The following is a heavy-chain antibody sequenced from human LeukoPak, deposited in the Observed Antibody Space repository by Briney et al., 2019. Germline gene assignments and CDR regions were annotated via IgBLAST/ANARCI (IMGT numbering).Heavy chain of an antibody. Sequence: ASVKVSCKASGYTFNNYNMHWVRQAPGQGLEWMGWINPNSGGTNYAQKFQGRVTMTRDTSISTAYMELSRLRSDDTAVYYCARVSDIQLERTNYYYYYMDVWGKGTTVTISS. CDR3: ARVSDIQLERTNYYYYYMDV. J-gene: IGHJ6*03. V-gene: IGHV1-2*02. CDR1: GYTFNNYN. D-gene: IGHD1-1*01. CDR2: INPNSGGT.